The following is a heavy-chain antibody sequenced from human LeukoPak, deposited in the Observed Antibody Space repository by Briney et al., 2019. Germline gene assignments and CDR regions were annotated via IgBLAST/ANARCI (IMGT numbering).Heavy chain of an antibody. D-gene: IGHD2/OR15-2a*01. CDR2: INTDGTII. Sequence: GGSLRLSCAASGNYWMHWVRQTPGRGLVWVARINTDGTIIDYADSVQGRFTISRDNAKNTLYLQMNSLRAEDTALYYCVKDLDFRADCWGQGTLVTVSS. CDR1: GNYW. V-gene: IGHV3-74*01. J-gene: IGHJ4*02. CDR3: VKDLDFRADC.